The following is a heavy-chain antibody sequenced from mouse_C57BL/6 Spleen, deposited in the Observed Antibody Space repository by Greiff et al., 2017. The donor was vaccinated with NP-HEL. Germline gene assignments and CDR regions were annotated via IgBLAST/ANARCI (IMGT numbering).Heavy chain of an antibody. V-gene: IGHV1-22*01. CDR1: GYTFTDYN. Sequence: EVQLQQSGPELVKPGASVKMSCKASGYTFTDYNMHWVKQSHGKSLEWIGYINPNNGGTSYNQKFKGKATLTVNKSSSTAYMELRSLTSEESAVYYCARGDDYDEEGYAMDYWGQGTSVTVSS. J-gene: IGHJ4*01. CDR3: ARGDDYDEEGYAMDY. D-gene: IGHD2-4*01. CDR2: INPNNGGT.